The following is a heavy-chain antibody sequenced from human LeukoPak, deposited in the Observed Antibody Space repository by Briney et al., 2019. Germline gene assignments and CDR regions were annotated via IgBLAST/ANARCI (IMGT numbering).Heavy chain of an antibody. Sequence: GGSLRLSCAASGFTVSRNYMSWVRQAPGKGLEWVSVIYSGGSTYYADSVKGRFTISRDNSKTTLYLQVNSLRAEDTAVYYCARTYYYDAWGQGTLVTVSS. D-gene: IGHD3-22*01. CDR3: ARTYYYDA. V-gene: IGHV3-53*01. J-gene: IGHJ5*02. CDR2: IYSGGST. CDR1: GFTVSRNY.